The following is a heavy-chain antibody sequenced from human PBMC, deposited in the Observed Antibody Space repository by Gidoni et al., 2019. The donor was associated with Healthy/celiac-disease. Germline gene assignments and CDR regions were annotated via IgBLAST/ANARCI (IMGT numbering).Heavy chain of an antibody. Sequence: QVQLVQSGAEVKKPGYSVKVSCKASGGTFSSYAISWVRQAPGQGLEWMGGIIPSFGTANYAQKFQGRVTITADESTSTAYMELSSLRSEDTAVYYCARTPQLGINSYGMDVWGQGTTVTVSS. V-gene: IGHV1-69*01. CDR1: GGTFSSYA. J-gene: IGHJ6*02. CDR3: ARTPQLGINSYGMDV. D-gene: IGHD7-27*01. CDR2: IIPSFGTA.